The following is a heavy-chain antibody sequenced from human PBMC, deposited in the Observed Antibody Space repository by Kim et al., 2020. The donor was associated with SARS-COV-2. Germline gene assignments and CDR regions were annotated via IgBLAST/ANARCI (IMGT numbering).Heavy chain of an antibody. D-gene: IGHD3-22*01. CDR3: TRDVSGRLPYYYDSSGYYPPFY. J-gene: IGHJ4*02. Sequence: GGSLRLSCTASGFTFGDYAMSWFRQAPGKGLEWVGFIRSKAYGGTTEYAASVKGRFTISRDDSKSIAYLQMNSLKTEDTAVYYCTRDVSGRLPYYYDSSGYYPPFYWGQGTLVTVSS. CDR2: IRSKAYGGTT. V-gene: IGHV3-49*03. CDR1: GFTFGDYA.